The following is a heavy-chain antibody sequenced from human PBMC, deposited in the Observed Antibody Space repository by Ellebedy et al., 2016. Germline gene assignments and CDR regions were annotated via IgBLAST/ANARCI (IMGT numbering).Heavy chain of an antibody. Sequence: SETLSLXXTVSGGSISSYYWSWIRQPPGKGLEWIGYIYYSGSTNYNPSLKSRVTISVDTSKNQFSLKLSSVTAADTAVYYCARSDYGAQFDYWGQGTLVTVSS. J-gene: IGHJ4*02. D-gene: IGHD4-17*01. CDR3: ARSDYGAQFDY. CDR2: IYYSGST. V-gene: IGHV4-59*01. CDR1: GGSISSYY.